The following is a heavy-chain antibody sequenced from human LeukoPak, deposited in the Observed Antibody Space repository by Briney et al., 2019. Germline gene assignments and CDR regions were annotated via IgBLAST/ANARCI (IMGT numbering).Heavy chain of an antibody. CDR3: ARDHAAAGGSFDY. CDR2: IYYSGST. D-gene: IGHD6-13*01. V-gene: IGHV4-59*01. J-gene: IGHJ4*02. Sequence: SETLSLTCTVSGGSISSYYWSWIRQPPGKGLEWIGYIYYSGSTNYNPSLKSRVTISVDTSKNQFSLKLSSVTAADTAVYYCARDHAAAGGSFDYWGQGTLVTVPS. CDR1: GGSISSYY.